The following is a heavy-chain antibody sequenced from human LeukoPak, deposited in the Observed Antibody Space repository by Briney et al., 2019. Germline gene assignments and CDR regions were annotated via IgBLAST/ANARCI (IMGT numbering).Heavy chain of an antibody. CDR1: GFTVRSKY. CDR3: ATELRYVGGYFDY. J-gene: IGHJ4*02. D-gene: IGHD3-9*01. CDR2: ILTGDNT. V-gene: IGHV3-53*01. Sequence: GGSLRLSCAASGFTVRSKYMSWVRQAPGKGPEWVSVILTGDNTYYSDSVRGRFTISRDHSRNTLYLPMNNLRAEDTAVYYCATELRYVGGYFDYWGQGTLVTVSS.